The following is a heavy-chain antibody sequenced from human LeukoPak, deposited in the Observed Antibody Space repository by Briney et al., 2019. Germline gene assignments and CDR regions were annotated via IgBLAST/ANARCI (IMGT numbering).Heavy chain of an antibody. J-gene: IGHJ3*02. CDR2: ISGSGGSA. CDR3: AKALSIAVAGTDAFDI. CDR1: GFTFSSYA. D-gene: IGHD6-19*01. V-gene: IGHV3-23*01. Sequence: PGGSLRLSCAASGFTFSSYAMSWVRQAPGKGLEWVSAISGSGGSAYYADSVKGRFTISRDNSKNTLYLQMNSLRAEDTAVYYCAKALSIAVAGTDAFDIWGQGTMVTVSS.